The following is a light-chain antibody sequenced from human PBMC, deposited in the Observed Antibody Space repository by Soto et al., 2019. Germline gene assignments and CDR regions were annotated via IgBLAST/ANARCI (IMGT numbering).Light chain of an antibody. CDR1: SSDIRAFIY. J-gene: IGLJ1*01. CDR2: EVS. Sequence: QSALTQPASVSGSPGQSITLSCTATSSDIRAFIYVSWYQQHPGKAPKLLIYEVSNRPSGVSNRFSASKSGHTAFLTISGLQAEDEADYYCSSYTSSTTLVFATGTKVTVL. V-gene: IGLV2-14*01. CDR3: SSYTSSTTLV.